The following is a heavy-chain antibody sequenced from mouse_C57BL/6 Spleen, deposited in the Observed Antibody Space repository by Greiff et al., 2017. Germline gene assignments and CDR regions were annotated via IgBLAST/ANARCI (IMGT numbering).Heavy chain of an antibody. CDR2: IDPSDSET. Sequence: QVQLQQPGAELVRPGSSVKLSCKASGYTFTSYWMHWVKQRPIQGLEWIGNIDPSDSETHYNQKFKDKATLTVDKSSSTAYMQLSSLTSEDSAVYYCARKERGLWYFDVWGTGTTVTVSS. V-gene: IGHV1-52*01. CDR3: ARKERGLWYFDV. J-gene: IGHJ1*03. CDR1: GYTFTSYW. D-gene: IGHD3-3*01.